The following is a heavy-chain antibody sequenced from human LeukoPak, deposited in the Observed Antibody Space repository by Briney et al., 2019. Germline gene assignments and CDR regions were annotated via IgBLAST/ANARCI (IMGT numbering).Heavy chain of an antibody. V-gene: IGHV5-10-1*01. Sequence: GESLKFSCKASGNSLTSYWFSWVRKMPGKGLEWMGRIDPTDSYTDYSPSFQGHVSISADNSINTAYLQWYNLKASDTAMYYCTSQDYWGQGTLVTVSS. J-gene: IGHJ4*02. CDR1: GNSLTSYW. CDR3: TSQDY. CDR2: IDPTDSYT.